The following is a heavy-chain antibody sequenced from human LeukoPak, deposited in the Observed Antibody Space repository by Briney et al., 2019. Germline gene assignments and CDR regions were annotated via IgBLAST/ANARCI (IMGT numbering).Heavy chain of an antibody. CDR2: INHSGST. CDR3: ARGPYGGLFDY. J-gene: IGHJ4*02. CDR1: GGSFSGYY. Sequence: PSETPSLTCAVYGGSFSGYYWSWIRQPPGKGLEWIGEINHSGSTNYNPSLKSRVTISVDTSKNQFSLKVSSVTAADTAVYYCARGPYGGLFDYWGQGTLVTVSS. D-gene: IGHD4-23*01. V-gene: IGHV4-34*01.